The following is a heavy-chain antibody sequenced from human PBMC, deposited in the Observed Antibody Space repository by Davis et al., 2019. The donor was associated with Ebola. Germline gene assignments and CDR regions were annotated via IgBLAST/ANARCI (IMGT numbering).Heavy chain of an antibody. V-gene: IGHV3-20*04. D-gene: IGHD3-22*01. Sequence: GGSLRLSCAPSGFVFGDYSMHWVRQVPGKGLEWVALINWKGDRTYYADSVQGRFTISRDNAKKSLYLQMNSLRADDTAFYYCARHHYDSSGSYYFHFWGQGTLVTVSS. J-gene: IGHJ4*02. CDR2: INWKGDRT. CDR3: ARHHYDSSGSYYFHF. CDR1: GFVFGDYS.